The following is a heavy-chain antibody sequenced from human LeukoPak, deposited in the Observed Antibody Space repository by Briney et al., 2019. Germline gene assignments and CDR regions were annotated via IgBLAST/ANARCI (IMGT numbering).Heavy chain of an antibody. CDR3: ANSRWGY. Sequence: GGSLRLSCAASGFTFSSHAMSGARPAPGEGVEWVSAISGSGGSTYYADSVKGRFTISRDNSKNTLYLQMNSLRAEDTAVYYCANSRWGYWGQGTLVTVSS. J-gene: IGHJ4*02. CDR2: ISGSGGST. CDR1: GFTFSSHA. D-gene: IGHD3-16*01. V-gene: IGHV3-23*01.